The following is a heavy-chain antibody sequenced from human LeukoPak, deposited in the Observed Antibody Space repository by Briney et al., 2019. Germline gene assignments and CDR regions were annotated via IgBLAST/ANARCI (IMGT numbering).Heavy chain of an antibody. Sequence: GGSLRLSCAASGFTFSSYEMNWVRQAPGKGLEWISYITSSGGTIYYADSVKGRFTISRDNAKNSLYLQMNSLRAEDTAVYYCARDGFGVVTYYYYMDVWGKGTTVTVSS. J-gene: IGHJ6*03. D-gene: IGHD3-3*01. CDR2: ITSSGGTI. V-gene: IGHV3-48*03. CDR1: GFTFSSYE. CDR3: ARDGFGVVTYYYYMDV.